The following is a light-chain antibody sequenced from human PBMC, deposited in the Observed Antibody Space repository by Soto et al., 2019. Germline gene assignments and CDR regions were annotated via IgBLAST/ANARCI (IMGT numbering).Light chain of an antibody. J-gene: IGKJ4*01. V-gene: IGKV1-9*01. CDR2: GAS. Sequence: DIQMTESPSAVSAYLGDRVTITYRASQDITSYLAWYQQKPGKAPNLLIYGASTLQSGVPSRFSGSGSGRDFTLTISSLQAEDFASYYCQQTRAFPSTFGGGTKVDIK. CDR1: QDITSY. CDR3: QQTRAFPST.